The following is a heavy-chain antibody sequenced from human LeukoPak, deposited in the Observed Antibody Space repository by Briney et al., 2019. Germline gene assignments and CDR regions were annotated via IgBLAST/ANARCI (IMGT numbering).Heavy chain of an antibody. J-gene: IGHJ4*02. CDR3: TSGSY. V-gene: IGHV3-49*04. CDR1: GFTFGDYA. CDR2: IRSKAYGGTT. Sequence: GGSLRLSCTASGFTFGDYAMSWVRQAPRKGLEWVGFIRSKAYGGTTEYAASVKGRFTISRDDSKSIAYLQMNSLKAEDTAVYYCTSGSYGGQGTLVTVSS. D-gene: IGHD1-26*01.